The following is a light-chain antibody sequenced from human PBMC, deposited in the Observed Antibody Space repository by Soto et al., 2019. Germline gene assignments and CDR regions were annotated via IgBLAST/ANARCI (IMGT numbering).Light chain of an antibody. V-gene: IGLV2-14*01. CDR3: SSYTGSNNLV. CDR1: SSDVGAYNY. CDR2: EVS. J-gene: IGLJ2*01. Sequence: QSALTQPASVSGSPGQSITISCTGTSSDVGAYNYVSWYQQHPGKAPKLMIYEVSNRPSGVSNRFSGSKSGKTASLTISGLQAEDEADYYCSSYTGSNNLVFGGGTKLTVL.